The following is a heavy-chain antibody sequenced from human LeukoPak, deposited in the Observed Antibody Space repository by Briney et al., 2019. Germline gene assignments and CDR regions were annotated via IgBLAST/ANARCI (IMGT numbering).Heavy chain of an antibody. CDR2: ISSSSSYI. J-gene: IGHJ4*02. Sequence: PGRSLRLSCAASGFTFSSYSMNWVRQAPGKGLEWVSSISSSSSYIYYADSVKGRFTISRDNAKNSLYLQMNSLRAEDTAVYYCARDGEMGRDFDYWGQGTLVTVSS. CDR3: ARDGEMGRDFDY. CDR1: GFTFSSYS. D-gene: IGHD5-24*01. V-gene: IGHV3-21*01.